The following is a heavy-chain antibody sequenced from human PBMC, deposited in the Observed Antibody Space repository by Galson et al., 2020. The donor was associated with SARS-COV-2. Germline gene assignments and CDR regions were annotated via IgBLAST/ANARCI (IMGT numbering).Heavy chain of an antibody. CDR2: IYHSGST. Sequence: SETLSLTCTVSGYSISSGYYWGWIRQPPGKGLEWIGSIYHSGSTYYNPSLKSRVTISVDTSKNQFSLKLSSVTAADTAVYYCARDRGIAVADWFDPWGQGTLVTVSS. V-gene: IGHV4-38-2*02. CDR1: GYSISSGYY. J-gene: IGHJ5*02. CDR3: ARDRGIAVADWFDP. D-gene: IGHD6-19*01.